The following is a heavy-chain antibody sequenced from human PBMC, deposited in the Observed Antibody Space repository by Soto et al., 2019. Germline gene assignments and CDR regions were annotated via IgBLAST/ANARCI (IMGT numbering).Heavy chain of an antibody. CDR3: AKDLSNPPPAYGMDV. CDR2: ISYDGSNK. Sequence: GGSLRLSCAASGFIFISYGMHWVRQAPGKGLEWVAVISYDGSNKYYADSVKGRFTISRDNSKNTLYLQMDGLRAEDTAVYYCAKDLSNPPPAYGMDVWGQGTTVTVSS. V-gene: IGHV3-30*18. CDR1: GFIFISYG. J-gene: IGHJ6*02.